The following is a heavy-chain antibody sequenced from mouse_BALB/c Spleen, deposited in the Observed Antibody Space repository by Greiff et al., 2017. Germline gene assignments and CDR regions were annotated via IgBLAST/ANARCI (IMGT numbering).Heavy chain of an antibody. CDR3: TKIYYGYDGFAY. J-gene: IGHJ3*01. CDR2: ISSGGSYT. CDR1: GFTFSSYT. V-gene: IGHV5-6-4*01. Sequence: EVKLVESGGGLVKPGGSLKLSCAASGFTFSSYTMSWVRQTPEKRLEWVATISSGGSYTYYPDSVKGRFTISRDNAKNTLYLQMSSLKSEDTAMYYCTKIYYGYDGFAYWGQGTLVTVSA. D-gene: IGHD2-2*01.